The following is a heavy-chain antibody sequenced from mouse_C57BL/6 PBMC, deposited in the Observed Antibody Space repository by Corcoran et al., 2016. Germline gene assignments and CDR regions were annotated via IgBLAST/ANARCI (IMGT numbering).Heavy chain of an antibody. D-gene: IGHD2-4*01. CDR1: WYTFTTYG. Sequence: QTQLVQSGPELKKPGETVKISCKASWYTFTTYGMSWVKQAPGKGLKWMGWINTYSGVPTYADDFKGRFAFSLETSASTAYLQINNLKNEDMATYFCARYDYYDYAQFAYCGQATLVTVST. CDR3: ARYDYYDYAQFAY. CDR2: INTYSGVP. V-gene: IGHV9-3*01. J-gene: IGHJ3*01.